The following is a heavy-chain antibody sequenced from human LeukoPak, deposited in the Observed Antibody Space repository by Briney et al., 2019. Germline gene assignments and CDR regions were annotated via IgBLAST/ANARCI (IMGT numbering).Heavy chain of an antibody. CDR2: IIPIFGTA. Sequence: GASVKVSCKASGYTFTSYGISWVRQAPGQGLEWMGGIIPIFGTANYAQKFQGRVTITADESTSTAYMELSSLRPEDTAVYYCARVGSSGWSYYMDVWGKGTTVTISS. CDR3: ARVGSSGWSYYMDV. V-gene: IGHV1-69*13. CDR1: GYTFTSYG. D-gene: IGHD6-19*01. J-gene: IGHJ6*03.